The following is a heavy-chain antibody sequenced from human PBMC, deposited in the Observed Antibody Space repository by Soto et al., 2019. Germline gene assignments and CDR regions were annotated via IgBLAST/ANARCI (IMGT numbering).Heavy chain of an antibody. J-gene: IGHJ4*02. CDR1: GYTFTSYA. D-gene: IGHD6-19*01. Sequence: ASVKVSCKASGYTFTSYAMHWVRQAPGQRLEWMGWINAGNGNTKYSQKFQGRVTITRDTSASTAYMELSSLRSEDTAVYYCARGTASGWYLNYFDYWGQGTLVNVSS. V-gene: IGHV1-3*01. CDR3: ARGTASGWYLNYFDY. CDR2: INAGNGNT.